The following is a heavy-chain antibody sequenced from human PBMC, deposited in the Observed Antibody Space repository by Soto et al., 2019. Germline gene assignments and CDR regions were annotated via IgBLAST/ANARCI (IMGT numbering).Heavy chain of an antibody. CDR3: ARVSCSGGSCYFNWFDP. CDR2: INAGNGNT. CDR1: GYTFTSYA. D-gene: IGHD2-15*01. V-gene: IGHV1-3*01. Sequence: QVPLVQSGAEVKKPGASVKVSCKASGYTFTSYAMHWVRQAPGQRLEWMGWINAGNGNTKYSQKFQGRVTITRDTSASTAYMELSSLRSEDTAVYYCARVSCSGGSCYFNWFDPWGQGTLVTVSS. J-gene: IGHJ5*02.